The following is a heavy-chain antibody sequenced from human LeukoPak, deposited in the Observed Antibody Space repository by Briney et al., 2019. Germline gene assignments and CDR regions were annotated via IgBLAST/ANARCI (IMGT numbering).Heavy chain of an antibody. Sequence: SVTVSCTASGGTFSSYAISWVRQAPGQGLEWMGGIIPIFGTANYAQKFQGRVTITADESTSTAYMELSSLRSEDTAVYYCARDICGGDCYSAYWGQGTLVTVSS. CDR3: ARDICGGDCYSAY. CDR2: IIPIFGTA. V-gene: IGHV1-69*01. D-gene: IGHD2-21*02. CDR1: GGTFSSYA. J-gene: IGHJ4*02.